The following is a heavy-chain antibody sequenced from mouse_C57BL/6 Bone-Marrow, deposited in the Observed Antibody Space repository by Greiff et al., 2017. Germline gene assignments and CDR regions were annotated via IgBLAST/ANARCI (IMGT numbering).Heavy chain of an antibody. V-gene: IGHV1-81*01. CDR1: GYTFTSYG. J-gene: IGHJ3*01. CDR2: IYPRSGNT. CDR3: ASGKGGYYSNPEGFAY. Sequence: VQLQQSGAELARPGASVKLSCKASGYTFTSYGISWVKQRTGQGLEWIGGIYPRSGNTYYNEKFKGKATLTADTSSSTAYMALRSLTSEDSAVYFGASGKGGYYSNPEGFAYWGQGTLVTVSA. D-gene: IGHD2-5*01.